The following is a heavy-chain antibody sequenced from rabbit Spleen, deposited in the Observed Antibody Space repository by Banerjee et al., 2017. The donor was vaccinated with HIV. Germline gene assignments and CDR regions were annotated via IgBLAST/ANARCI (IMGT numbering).Heavy chain of an antibody. J-gene: IGHJ6*01. V-gene: IGHV1S45*01. CDR3: ARDPGCSFSSYGIDL. Sequence: QEQLVESGGGLVKPGASLTLTCTAYGFSFSSSYDICWVRQAQGKGLERIGFIYTGNGKNYYTSWAKGRITISKTSSTTVTLQMAILTVADTATYFCARDPGCSFSSYGIDLWGPGSLVTVS. CDR1: GFSFSSSYD. CDR2: IYTGNGKN. D-gene: IGHD3-1*01.